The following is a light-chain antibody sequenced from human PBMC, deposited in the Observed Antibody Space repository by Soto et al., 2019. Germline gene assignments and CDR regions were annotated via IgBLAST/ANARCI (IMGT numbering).Light chain of an antibody. J-gene: IGKJ1*01. CDR2: GAS. CDR3: QQYNDWPAMT. V-gene: IGKV3-15*01. CDR1: QSVGSN. Sequence: EIVMTQSPATLSVSPGERATLSCRASQSVGSNLAWYQQKPGQAPRLLIYGASTRATGIPAGFSGSGSGTEFTLTISSLQSEDFAVYYCQQYNDWPAMTFGQGTKVEIK.